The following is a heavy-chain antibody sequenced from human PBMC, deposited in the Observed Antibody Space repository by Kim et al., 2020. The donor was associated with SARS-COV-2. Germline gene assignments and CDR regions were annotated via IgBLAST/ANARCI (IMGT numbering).Heavy chain of an antibody. Sequence: SQTLSLTCRVSGVSISRYFWSWIRQPPGKVLEWIGYIYYTGSTNYNPSLKGRVTISLDTPKNQVSLSLNSVTAADTAVYHCATYGGNSGFDNWGQGTLVT. J-gene: IGHJ4*02. D-gene: IGHD4-17*01. V-gene: IGHV4-59*13. CDR3: ATYGGNSGFDN. CDR2: IYYTGST. CDR1: GVSISRYF.